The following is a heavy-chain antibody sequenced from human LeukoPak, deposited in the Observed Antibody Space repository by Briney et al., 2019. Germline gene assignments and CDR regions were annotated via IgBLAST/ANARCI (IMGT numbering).Heavy chain of an antibody. J-gene: IGHJ6*02. V-gene: IGHV4-59*02. Sequence: SETLSLTCTVSGGSVSYYYWSWIRQPPGKGLEWIGYIYHSGSTYYNPSLKSRVTISVDRSKNQFSLKLSSVTAADTAVYYCSGGRYCSGGSCYYGMDVWGQGTTVTVSS. CDR1: GGSVSYYY. CDR3: SGGRYCSGGSCYYGMDV. CDR2: IYHSGST. D-gene: IGHD2-15*01.